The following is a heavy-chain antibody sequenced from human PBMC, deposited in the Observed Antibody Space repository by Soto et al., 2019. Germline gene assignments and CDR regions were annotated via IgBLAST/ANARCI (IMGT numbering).Heavy chain of an antibody. Sequence: QVQLVQSGAEVKKPGSSVKVSCKAPGGTFSSYAISWVRQAPGQGLEWMGGIIPIFGTANYAQKFQGRVTITADESTSTAYMELSSLRSEDTAVYYCASVPMVRGAQDYYYYYGMDVWGQGTTVTVSS. J-gene: IGHJ6*02. CDR2: IIPIFGTA. CDR3: ASVPMVRGAQDYYYYYGMDV. CDR1: GGTFSSYA. D-gene: IGHD3-10*01. V-gene: IGHV1-69*12.